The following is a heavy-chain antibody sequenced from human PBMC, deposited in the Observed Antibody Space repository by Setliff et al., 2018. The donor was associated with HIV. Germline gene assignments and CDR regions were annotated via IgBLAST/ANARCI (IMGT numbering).Heavy chain of an antibody. V-gene: IGHV4-34*01. CDR2: INHRGST. CDR3: ARGTKFVWGRWFDP. CDR1: GGSIYGYY. Sequence: SETLSLTCAVYGGSIYGYYWSWIRQPPGKGLEWIAEINHRGSTNYNPSLKSRVTISVDTSKNQFSLKLRSVTAADTAMYYCARGTKFVWGRWFDPWGQGSQVTVSS. D-gene: IGHD3-16*01. J-gene: IGHJ5*02.